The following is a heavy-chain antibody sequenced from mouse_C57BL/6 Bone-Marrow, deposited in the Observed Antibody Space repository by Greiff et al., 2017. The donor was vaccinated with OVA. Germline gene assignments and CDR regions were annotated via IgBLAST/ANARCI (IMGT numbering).Heavy chain of an antibody. J-gene: IGHJ3*01. V-gene: IGHV1-69*01. CDR3: AGGGTMVTTTGFAY. D-gene: IGHD2-2*01. CDR1: GYTFTSYW. CDR2: IDPSDSYT. Sequence: QVQLQQPGAELVMPGASVKLSCKASGYTFTSYWMHWVKQRPGQGLEWIGEIDPSDSYTNYNQKFKGKSTLTVDKSSSTAYMQLSSLTSEDSAVYDSAGGGTMVTTTGFAYWGQGTLVTVSA.